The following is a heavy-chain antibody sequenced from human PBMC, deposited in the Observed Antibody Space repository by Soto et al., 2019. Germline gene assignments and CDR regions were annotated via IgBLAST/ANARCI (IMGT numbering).Heavy chain of an antibody. V-gene: IGHV1-69*02. D-gene: IGHD6-13*01. J-gene: IGHJ5*02. Sequence: QVQLVQSGAEVKKPGSSVKVSCKASGGTFSSYTISWVRQAPGQGLEWMGRIIPILGIANYAQKFQGRVTITADKSTSTAYMELSSLRSEDTAVYYCAWIAAAGTGWFDPWGQGTLVTVSS. CDR2: IIPILGIA. CDR3: AWIAAAGTGWFDP. CDR1: GGTFSSYT.